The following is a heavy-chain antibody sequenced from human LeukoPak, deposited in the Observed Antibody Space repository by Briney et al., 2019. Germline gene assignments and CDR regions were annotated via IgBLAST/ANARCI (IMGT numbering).Heavy chain of an antibody. V-gene: IGHV4-59*01. Sequence: SETLSLTCTVSGGSISSYYWSWIRQPPGKGLEWIGYIYHSGSTNYNPSLKSRVTISVDTSKNQFPLRLSSVTAADTAVYYCARAQYYYYNYMDVWGKGTTVTVSS. J-gene: IGHJ6*03. CDR3: ARAQYYYYNYMDV. CDR1: GGSISSYY. CDR2: IYHSGST.